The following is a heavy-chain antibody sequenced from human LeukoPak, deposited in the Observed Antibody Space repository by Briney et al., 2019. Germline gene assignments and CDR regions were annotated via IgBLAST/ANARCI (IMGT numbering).Heavy chain of an antibody. Sequence: PSETLSLTCAVYGGSFSGYYWSWIRQPPGKGLEWIGEINHSGSTNYNPSLKSRVTISVDTSKNQFSLKLSSVTAADTAVYYCARGLDCSSTSCYLAFDPWGQGTLVTVSS. J-gene: IGHJ5*02. CDR2: INHSGST. V-gene: IGHV4-34*01. CDR1: GGSFSGYY. D-gene: IGHD2-2*01. CDR3: ARGLDCSSTSCYLAFDP.